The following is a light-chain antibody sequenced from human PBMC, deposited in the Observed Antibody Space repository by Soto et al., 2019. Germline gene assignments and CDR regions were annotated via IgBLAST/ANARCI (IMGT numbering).Light chain of an antibody. Sequence: DIQMTQSPSTLSSSVLERFTITCRASQSISSWLAWYQQKPGKAPKLLIYDASSLESGVPSRFSGSGSGTEFTLTISSLQPDDFATYYCQQYNSYWTFGQGTKVDIK. CDR2: DAS. V-gene: IGKV1-5*01. J-gene: IGKJ1*01. CDR1: QSISSW. CDR3: QQYNSYWT.